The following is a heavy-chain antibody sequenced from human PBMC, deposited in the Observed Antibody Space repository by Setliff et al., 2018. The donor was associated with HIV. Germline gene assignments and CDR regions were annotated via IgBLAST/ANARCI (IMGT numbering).Heavy chain of an antibody. CDR3: ARRRGQNATGWYYFDF. CDR1: GGPISCSTYF. V-gene: IGHV4-39*01. D-gene: IGHD6-19*01. J-gene: IGHJ4*02. Sequence: KPSETLSLTCSVSGGPISCSTYFWDWIRQPPGKGLEWIGSIYYSGNTYYNPSLKSRVTISVDTSKRQFSLKLSSVTAGDSALYYCARRRGQNATGWYYFDFWGQGALVTVPS. CDR2: IYYSGNT.